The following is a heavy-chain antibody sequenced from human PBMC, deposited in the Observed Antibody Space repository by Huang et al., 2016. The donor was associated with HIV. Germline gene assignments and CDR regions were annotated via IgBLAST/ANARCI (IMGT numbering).Heavy chain of an antibody. CDR2: ISGRGGNT. J-gene: IGHJ6*02. V-gene: IGHV3-23*01. CDR1: GFTFNSYA. D-gene: IGHD3-3*01. CDR3: SRDDFWSGYSDYYGLDV. Sequence: EVQLLESGGGLVQPGGSLRLSCAASGFTFNSYAMSWVRQAQGKGLEWVSAISGRGGNTYYADSVKGRFTISRDNSKNTLFLQMSGLRAEDTAVYYCSRDDFWSGYSDYYGLDVWGQGTTVTVSS.